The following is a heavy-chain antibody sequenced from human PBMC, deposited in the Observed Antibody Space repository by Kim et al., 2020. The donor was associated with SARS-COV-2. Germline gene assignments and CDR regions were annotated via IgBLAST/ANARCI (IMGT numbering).Heavy chain of an antibody. CDR2: IWYDGSNK. Sequence: GGSLRLSCAASGFTFSSYGMHWVRQAPGKGLEWVAVIWYDGSNKYYADSVKGRFTISRDNSKNTLYLQMNSLRAEDTAVYYCAKGDRLWFGELLSAYWGQGTLVTVSS. CDR3: AKGDRLWFGELLSAY. D-gene: IGHD3-10*01. CDR1: GFTFSSYG. J-gene: IGHJ4*02. V-gene: IGHV3-33*06.